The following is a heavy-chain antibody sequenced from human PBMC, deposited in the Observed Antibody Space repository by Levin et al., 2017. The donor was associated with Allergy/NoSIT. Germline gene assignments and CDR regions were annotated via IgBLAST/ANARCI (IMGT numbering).Heavy chain of an antibody. CDR3: ASRGDMDA. CDR2: ITSDGNNK. Sequence: AGESLKISCEASGLSFSSFGMHWVRQAPGKGLEWVALITSDGNNKYLADSVKGRFSISRDNSKNTLYLQMKSLRAEDMAVYYCASRGDMDAWGQGTTVTVSS. CDR1: GLSFSSFG. J-gene: IGHJ6*02. V-gene: IGHV3-30*03.